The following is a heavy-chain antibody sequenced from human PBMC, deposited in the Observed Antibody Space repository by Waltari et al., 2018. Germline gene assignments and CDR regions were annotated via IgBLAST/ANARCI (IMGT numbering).Heavy chain of an antibody. CDR3: ARSIAAAGSYFQH. CDR2: IKQDGSEK. J-gene: IGHJ1*01. CDR1: GFTFRSYG. V-gene: IGHV3-7*01. D-gene: IGHD6-13*01. Sequence: EVQLVESGGGLVQPGGSLRLSCAASGFTFRSYGMSWVRRAPGKGLEWVANIKQDGSEKYYVDSVKGRFTISRDNAKNSLYLQMNSLRAEDTAVYYCARSIAAAGSYFQHWGQGTLVTVSS.